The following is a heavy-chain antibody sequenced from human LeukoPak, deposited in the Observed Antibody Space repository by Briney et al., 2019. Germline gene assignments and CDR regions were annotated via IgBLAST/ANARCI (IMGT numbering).Heavy chain of an antibody. CDR1: GGSIRSGNHY. CDR3: ARDRYDFWSGYFDY. Sequence: SQTLSLTCTVSGGSIRSGNHYWSWIRQPAGKGLEWIGRIYTSGSTNYNPSLKSRVTISVDTSKSQCSLKLSSMTAADTAVYYCARDRYDFWSGYFDYWGQGTLVIVSS. D-gene: IGHD3-3*01. CDR2: IYTSGST. J-gene: IGHJ4*02. V-gene: IGHV4-61*02.